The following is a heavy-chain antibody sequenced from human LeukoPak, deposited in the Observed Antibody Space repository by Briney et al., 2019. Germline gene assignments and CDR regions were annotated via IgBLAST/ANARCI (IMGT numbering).Heavy chain of an antibody. CDR1: GGSISSYY. D-gene: IGHD3-22*01. V-gene: IGHV4-59*01. Sequence: SETLSLTCTVSGGSISSYYWGRIRQPPGKGLEWIGYIYYSGSTNYNPSLKSRVTISVDTSKNQFSLKLSSVTAADTAVYYCARDSDSSGNDYWGQGTLVTVSS. J-gene: IGHJ4*02. CDR2: IYYSGST. CDR3: ARDSDSSGNDY.